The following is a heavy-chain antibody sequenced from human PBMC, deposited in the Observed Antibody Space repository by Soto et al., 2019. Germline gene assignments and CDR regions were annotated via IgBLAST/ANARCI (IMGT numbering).Heavy chain of an antibody. CDR2: ISSSSTI. J-gene: IGHJ4*02. D-gene: IGHD3-16*01. V-gene: IGHV3-48*01. CDR1: GFTFSRYS. CDR3: ARESLGAPYFFDF. Sequence: EGQLVESGGGLVQPGGSLRLSCVASGFTFSRYSMNWVRQAPGEGLEWISHISSSSTIYYADSVKGRFTISRDNAKNSLYLQMNTLRAEDTALYYCARESLGAPYFFDFWGQGTLVTVST.